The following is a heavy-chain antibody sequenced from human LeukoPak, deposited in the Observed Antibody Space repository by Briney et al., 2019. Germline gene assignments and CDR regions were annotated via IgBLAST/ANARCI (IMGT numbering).Heavy chain of an antibody. D-gene: IGHD3-22*01. J-gene: IGHJ5*02. Sequence: TSETLSLTCAVYGGSFSGYYWSWIRQPPGKGLEWIGEINHSGSTNYNPSLKSRVTISVDTSKNQFSLKLSSVTAADTAVYYCARHGVLADYYYDSSGYPQFDPWGQGTLVTVSS. CDR2: INHSGST. V-gene: IGHV4-34*01. CDR1: GGSFSGYY. CDR3: ARHGVLADYYYDSSGYPQFDP.